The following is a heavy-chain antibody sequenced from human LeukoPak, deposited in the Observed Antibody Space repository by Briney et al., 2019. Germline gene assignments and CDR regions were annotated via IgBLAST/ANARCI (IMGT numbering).Heavy chain of an antibody. J-gene: IGHJ4*02. Sequence: GASVKGSCKASGYTFTGYYMHWVRQAPGQGLEWMGWINPNSGGTNYAQKFQGRVTMTRDTSISTAYMELSRLRSDDTAVYYCARDLGPGGDEYYFDYWGQGTLVTVSS. CDR2: INPNSGGT. CDR1: GYTFTGYY. V-gene: IGHV1-2*02. CDR3: ARDLGPGGDEYYFDY. D-gene: IGHD2-21*02.